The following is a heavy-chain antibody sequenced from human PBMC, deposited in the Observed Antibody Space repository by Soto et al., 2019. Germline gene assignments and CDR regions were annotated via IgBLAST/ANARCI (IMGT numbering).Heavy chain of an antibody. CDR2: MNPNSGNT. D-gene: IGHD6-19*01. Sequence: QVQLVQSGAEVKKPGASVKVSCKASGYTFTSYDINWVRQATGHGLEWMGWMNPNSGNTGYAQKFQGRVTMTRNTSISTAYMELSSLRSEDTAVYYCARDVGVAGTSAEYFQHWGQGTLVTVSS. CDR1: GYTFTSYD. J-gene: IGHJ1*01. V-gene: IGHV1-8*01. CDR3: ARDVGVAGTSAEYFQH.